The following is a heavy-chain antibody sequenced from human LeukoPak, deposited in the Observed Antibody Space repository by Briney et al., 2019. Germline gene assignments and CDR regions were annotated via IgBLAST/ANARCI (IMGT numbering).Heavy chain of an antibody. D-gene: IGHD3-10*01. Sequence: ASVKVSCKASGGTFSSYAISWVRQAPGQGLEWMGGIIPIFGTANYAQKFQGRVTITTDESTSTAYMELRSLRSDDTAVYYCARDVPHYYGSGSYYKDWGQGTLVTVSS. CDR2: IIPIFGTA. V-gene: IGHV1-69*05. CDR1: GGTFSSYA. J-gene: IGHJ4*02. CDR3: ARDVPHYYGSGSYYKD.